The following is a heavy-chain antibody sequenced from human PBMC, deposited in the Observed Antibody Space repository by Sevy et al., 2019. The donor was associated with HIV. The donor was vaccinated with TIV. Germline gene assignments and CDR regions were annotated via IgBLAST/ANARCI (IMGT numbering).Heavy chain of an antibody. CDR1: GDSVSSGGYY. CDR2: IYYTGSI. Sequence: SETLSLTCQVSGDSVSSGGYYWSWIRQSPGKGLEWIGHIYYTGSIKYNPSLKSRVTMSVDTSKNQVSLNLSSVTAADTAVYYCASQTTAIDGSAYYYGMDVWGLGTTVTVSS. V-gene: IGHV4-61*08. J-gene: IGHJ6*02. CDR3: ASQTTAIDGSAYYYGMDV. D-gene: IGHD5-18*01.